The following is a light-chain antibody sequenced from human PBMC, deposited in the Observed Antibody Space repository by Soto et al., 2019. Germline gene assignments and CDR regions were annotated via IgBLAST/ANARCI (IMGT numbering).Light chain of an antibody. CDR2: EVS. CDR3: SSYTVTSTPYV. J-gene: IGLJ1*01. CDR1: SSDVGGHNF. Sequence: ALTQPASVSGSPGQSITISCTGTSSDVGGHNFVSWFRQYPGQAPQLLISEVSNRPSGVSHRFSGSKSGNTASLTISGLRPDDEADYFCSSYTVTSTPYVFGTGTKVTVL. V-gene: IGLV2-14*01.